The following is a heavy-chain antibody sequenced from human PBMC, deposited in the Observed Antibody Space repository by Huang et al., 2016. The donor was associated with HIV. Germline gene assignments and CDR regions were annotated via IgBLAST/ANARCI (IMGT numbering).Heavy chain of an antibody. Sequence: QLVQSGPELKKPGESLTISCKASGYTFSIYWIGWVRQMSGKGLDCMGIIYPDDSDARYSPSFQGQVTFSADKSNTSAYLHWRSLKASDTAMYYCAKLRRRDYSGSDAFDIWGQGTMVVVSS. V-gene: IGHV5-51*01. CDR2: IYPDDSDA. CDR3: AKLRRRDYSGSDAFDI. J-gene: IGHJ3*02. CDR1: GYTFSIYW. D-gene: IGHD4-4*01.